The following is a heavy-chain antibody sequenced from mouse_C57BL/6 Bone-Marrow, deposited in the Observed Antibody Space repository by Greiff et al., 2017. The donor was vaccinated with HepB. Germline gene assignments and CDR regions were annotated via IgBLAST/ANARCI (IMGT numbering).Heavy chain of an antibody. V-gene: IGHV3-6*01. Sequence: EVQRVESGPGLVKPSQSLSLTCSVTGYSITSGYYWNWIRQFPGNKLEWMGYISYDGSNNYNPSLKNRISITRDTSKNQFFLKLNSVTTEDTATYYCAREGYSNFLWGQGTTLTVSS. CDR3: AREGYSNFL. CDR1: GYSITSGYY. D-gene: IGHD2-5*01. CDR2: ISYDGSN. J-gene: IGHJ2*01.